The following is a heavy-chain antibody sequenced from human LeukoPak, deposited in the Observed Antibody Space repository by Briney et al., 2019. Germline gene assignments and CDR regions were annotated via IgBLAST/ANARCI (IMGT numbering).Heavy chain of an antibody. D-gene: IGHD5-18*01. CDR1: GGSLSSNY. Sequence: PSETQSLTSTVSGGSLSSNYWSGSRDPPGEGVGWSGDIYHSGSPNYHPPLKSRVTITVDTPKTQFSLKLSSVTAADTAVYYCARASSSVQLWLMYDYWGQGTLVTVSS. V-gene: IGHV4-59*01. CDR2: IYHSGSP. J-gene: IGHJ4*02. CDR3: ARASSSVQLWLMYDY.